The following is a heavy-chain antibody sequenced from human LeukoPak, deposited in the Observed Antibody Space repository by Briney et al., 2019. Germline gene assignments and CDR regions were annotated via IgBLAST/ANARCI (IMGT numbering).Heavy chain of an antibody. CDR2: IYTSGST. Sequence: SETLSLTCTVSGGSISSYYWSWIRQPAGKGLEWIGRIYTSGSTNYNPSLKSRVTMSVDKSKNQFSLKLSSVTAADTAVYYCARDKRDIVVVPAQPTGMDVWGQGTTVTVSS. CDR1: GGSISSYY. D-gene: IGHD2-2*01. CDR3: ARDKRDIVVVPAQPTGMDV. V-gene: IGHV4-4*07. J-gene: IGHJ6*02.